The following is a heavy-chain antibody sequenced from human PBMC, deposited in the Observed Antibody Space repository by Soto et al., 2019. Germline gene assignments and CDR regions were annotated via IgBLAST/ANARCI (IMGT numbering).Heavy chain of an antibody. CDR2: ISGSGGST. Sequence: GGSLRLSCAASGFTFSSYAMSWVRQAPGKGLEWVSAISGSGGSTYYADSVKGRFTISRDNSKNTLYLQMNSRRAEDTAVYYCAKVVKIVGATGYFDYWGQGTLVTVSS. CDR1: GFTFSSYA. D-gene: IGHD1-26*01. J-gene: IGHJ4*02. CDR3: AKVVKIVGATGYFDY. V-gene: IGHV3-23*01.